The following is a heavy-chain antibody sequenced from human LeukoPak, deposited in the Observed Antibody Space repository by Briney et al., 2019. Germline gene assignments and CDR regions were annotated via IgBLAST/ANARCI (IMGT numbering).Heavy chain of an antibody. J-gene: IGHJ4*02. V-gene: IGHV3-23*01. CDR3: ARALPQDY. CDR1: GFTVSSYS. Sequence: GGPLRLSCAASGFTVSSYSMNWVRQAPGKGLEWVSAISGSGSSTYYADSVKGRFTVSRDNSKNTLYLQMNSLRVEDTAVYYCARALPQDYWGQGTLVTVSS. CDR2: ISGSGSST.